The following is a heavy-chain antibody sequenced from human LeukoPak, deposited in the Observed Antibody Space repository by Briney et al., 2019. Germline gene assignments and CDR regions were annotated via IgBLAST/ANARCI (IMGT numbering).Heavy chain of an antibody. CDR1: GYSFTNYW. CDR3: ARWGSSFLYYYYMDV. CDR2: IYPGDSDT. Sequence: GESLKISCKGSGYSFTNYWIGWVRQMPGKGLEWVGIIYPGDSDTKYSPSFQGQVTISADKSINTAYLQWSSLKASDTAIYYCARWGSSFLYYYYMDVWGKGTTVTVSS. J-gene: IGHJ6*03. V-gene: IGHV5-51*01. D-gene: IGHD6-6*01.